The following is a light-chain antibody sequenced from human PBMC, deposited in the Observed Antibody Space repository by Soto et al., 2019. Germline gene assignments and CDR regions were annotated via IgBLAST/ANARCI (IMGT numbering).Light chain of an antibody. CDR3: CSYAGSYTSLYV. CDR1: RRDVGGYNY. Sequence: SALAQPRPVSGSPGQSVTISCTRTRRDVGGYNYVSWNQQPPGKAPQLMIYDVSKRPSGVPDRFSGSKSGNTASLTISGLQAEDEADYYCCSYAGSYTSLYVFGTGTKVTVL. CDR2: DVS. J-gene: IGLJ1*01. V-gene: IGLV2-11*02.